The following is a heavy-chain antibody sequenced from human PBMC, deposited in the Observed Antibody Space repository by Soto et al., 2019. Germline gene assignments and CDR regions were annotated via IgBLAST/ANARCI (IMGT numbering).Heavy chain of an antibody. CDR1: GGSISSGGYY. CDR2: IYYSGST. Sequence: PSETLSLTCTVSGGSISSGGYYWSWIRQHPGKGLEWIGYIYYSGSTYYNPSLKSRVTISVDTSKNQLSLNLSSVTAADTAVYYCARGTIAAAGSAFDTWGQGTMVTV. CDR3: ARGTIAAAGSAFDT. J-gene: IGHJ3*02. D-gene: IGHD6-13*01. V-gene: IGHV4-31*03.